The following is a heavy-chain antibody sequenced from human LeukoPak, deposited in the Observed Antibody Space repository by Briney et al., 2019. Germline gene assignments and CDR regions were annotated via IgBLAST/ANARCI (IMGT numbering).Heavy chain of an antibody. Sequence: GASVKVSCKASGYTFTSYGISWVRQAPGQGLEWMGWISAYNVNTKYAQKLQGRVTMTTDTSTSTAYMELRSLRSDDTAVYYCARDFYDSSGYYYVHYFDYWGQGTLVTVSS. CDR2: ISAYNVNT. D-gene: IGHD3-22*01. CDR1: GYTFTSYG. V-gene: IGHV1-18*01. CDR3: ARDFYDSSGYYYVHYFDY. J-gene: IGHJ4*02.